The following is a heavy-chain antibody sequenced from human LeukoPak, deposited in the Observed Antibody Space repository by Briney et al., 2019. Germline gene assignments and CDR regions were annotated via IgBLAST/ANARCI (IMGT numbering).Heavy chain of an antibody. CDR3: ARVYTTMGLDY. CDR1: GFTVSSNY. D-gene: IGHD5-18*01. V-gene: IGHV3-53*01. CDR2: IYSGGST. J-gene: IGHJ4*02. Sequence: PGGSLRLSCAASGFTVSSNYMSWVRQAPGKWLEWVSVIYSGGSTYYADSVKGRFTISRDNSKNTLYLQMNSLRAEDTAVYYCARVYTTMGLDYWGQGTLVTVSS.